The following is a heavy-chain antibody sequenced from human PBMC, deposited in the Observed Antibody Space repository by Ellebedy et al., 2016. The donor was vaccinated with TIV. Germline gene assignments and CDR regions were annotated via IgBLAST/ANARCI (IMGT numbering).Heavy chain of an antibody. Sequence: GESLKISCAASGFTFSSYWMSWVRQAPGKGLEWVANIKQDGSEKYYVDSVKGRFTISRDNAKNSLYLQMNSLRAEDTAVYYCARDQNGDGFDYWGQGTLVTVSS. D-gene: IGHD4-17*01. J-gene: IGHJ4*02. CDR3: ARDQNGDGFDY. CDR1: GFTFSSYW. V-gene: IGHV3-7*04. CDR2: IKQDGSEK.